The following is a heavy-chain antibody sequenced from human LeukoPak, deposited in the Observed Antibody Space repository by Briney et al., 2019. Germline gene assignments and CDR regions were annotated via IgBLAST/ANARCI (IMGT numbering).Heavy chain of an antibody. CDR3: ARSVWGSYRYLGY. J-gene: IGHJ4*02. CDR1: GGSFSGYY. Sequence: SETLSLTCAVYGGSFSGYYWSWIRQPPGKGLEWIGEINHSGTPNYNPSLKSRVTISVDTSKNQFSLKLSSVTAADTAVYYCARSVWGSYRYLGYWGRGTLVTVSS. CDR2: INHSGTP. D-gene: IGHD3-16*02. V-gene: IGHV4-34*01.